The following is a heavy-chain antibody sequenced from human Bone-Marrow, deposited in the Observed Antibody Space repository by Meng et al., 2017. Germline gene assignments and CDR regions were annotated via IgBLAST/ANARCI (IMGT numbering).Heavy chain of an antibody. J-gene: IGHJ5*02. V-gene: IGHV4-34*01. D-gene: IGHD6-13*01. Sequence: VQFQRLGAGLLKPSEALSLTWAVYGGSVSGYDWSWIRQPPGKGLEWIGEINHSGSTNYNPSLKSRVTISVDTSKNQFSLKLSSVTAADTAVYYCAREDSSSWSSPVNWFDPWGQGTLVTVSS. CDR1: GGSVSGYD. CDR2: INHSGST. CDR3: AREDSSSWSSPVNWFDP.